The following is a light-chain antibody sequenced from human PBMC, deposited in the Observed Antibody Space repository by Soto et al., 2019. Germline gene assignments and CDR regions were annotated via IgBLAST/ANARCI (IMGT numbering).Light chain of an antibody. J-gene: IGLJ1*01. Sequence: QSVLTQPPSVSAAPGQKVTISCSGSSSNIGGNSVSWYQQLPGTAPKLLIYDDNKRPSGTPDRFSGSKSGTSATLGITGFQTGDEADYYCGSLDSSLSAYVFGTGTKVTVL. CDR3: GSLDSSLSAYV. CDR1: SSNIGGNS. V-gene: IGLV1-51*01. CDR2: DDN.